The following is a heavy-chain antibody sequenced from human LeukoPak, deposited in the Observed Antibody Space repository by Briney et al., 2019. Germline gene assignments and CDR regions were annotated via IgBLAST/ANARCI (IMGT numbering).Heavy chain of an antibody. J-gene: IGHJ4*02. CDR1: GGSISSHY. Sequence: SETLPLTCTVSGGSISSHYWSWIRQPPGKGLEWIGYIYYSGTTNYNPSLKSRVTISVDTSKDQFSLKLSSVTAADTAVYYCARGVYIAAAQYGYWGQGTLVTVSS. CDR3: ARGVYIAAAQYGY. D-gene: IGHD6-13*01. CDR2: IYYSGTT. V-gene: IGHV4-59*11.